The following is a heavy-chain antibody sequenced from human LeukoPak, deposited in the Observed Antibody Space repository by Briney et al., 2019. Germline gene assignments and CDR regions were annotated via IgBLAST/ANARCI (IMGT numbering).Heavy chain of an antibody. V-gene: IGHV3-23*01. J-gene: IGHJ4*02. D-gene: IGHD6-19*01. Sequence: PGGSLRLSCAASGFTFSSYAMSWVRQAPGKGLEWVSAISGIGGSTYYADSVKGRFTISRDNSKNTLYLQMNSLRAEDTAVYYCAKGYGYSSGWYLGLDYWGQGTLVTVSS. CDR1: GFTFSSYA. CDR2: ISGIGGST. CDR3: AKGYGYSSGWYLGLDY.